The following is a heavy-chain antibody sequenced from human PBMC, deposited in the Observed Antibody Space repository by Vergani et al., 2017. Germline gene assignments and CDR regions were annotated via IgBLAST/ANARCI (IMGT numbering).Heavy chain of an antibody. CDR2: ISWNSGSI. J-gene: IGHJ4*02. CDR1: GFTFSSYA. D-gene: IGHD1-26*01. CDR3: AKDIGSGSYSGLDY. V-gene: IGHV3-9*01. Sequence: EVQLLESGGGLVQPGGSLRLSCAASGFTFSSYAMHWVRQAPGKGLEWVSGISWNSGSIGYADSVKGRFTISRDNAKNSLYLQMNSLRAEDTALYYCAKDIGSGSYSGLDYWGQGTLVTVSS.